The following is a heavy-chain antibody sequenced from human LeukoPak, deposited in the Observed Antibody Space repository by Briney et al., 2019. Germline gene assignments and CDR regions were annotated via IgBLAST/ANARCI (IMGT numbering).Heavy chain of an antibody. CDR3: ARTSGSGSYYGVIDY. V-gene: IGHV5-51*01. CDR1: GYSFISYW. CDR2: IYPGDSDT. D-gene: IGHD3-10*01. J-gene: IGHJ4*02. Sequence: GESLKISCKGSGYSFISYWIGWVRQMPGKGLEWMGIIYPGDSDTRYSPSFQGQVTISADKSISTAYLQWSSLKASDTAMYYCARTSGSGSYYGVIDYWGQGTLVTVSS.